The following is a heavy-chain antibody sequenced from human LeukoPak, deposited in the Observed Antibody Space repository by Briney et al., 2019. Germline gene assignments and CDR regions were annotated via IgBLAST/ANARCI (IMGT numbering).Heavy chain of an antibody. Sequence: AASVKVSCKASGYTFTGYYMHWVRQAPGQGLEWMGWINPNSGGTNYAQKFQGRVTMTRDTSISTAYMELSRLRSDDTAVYCCARNGYVVNDYGDYVVEWNWFDPWGQGTLVTVSS. J-gene: IGHJ5*02. CDR3: ARNGYVVNDYGDYVVEWNWFDP. V-gene: IGHV1-2*02. CDR2: INPNSGGT. D-gene: IGHD4-17*01. CDR1: GYTFTGYY.